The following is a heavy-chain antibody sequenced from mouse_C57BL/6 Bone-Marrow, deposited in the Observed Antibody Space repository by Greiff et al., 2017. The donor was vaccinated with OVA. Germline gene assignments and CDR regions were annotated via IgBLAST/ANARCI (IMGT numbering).Heavy chain of an antibody. CDR2: ISGGGGNT. Sequence: EVKLVESGGGLVKPGGSLKLSCAASGFTFSSYTMSWVRQTPEKRLEWVATISGGGGNTYYPDSVKGRFTISRDNAKNTLYLQMSSLRSEDTALYYCARLGSSYVDWYFDVWGTGTTVTVSS. V-gene: IGHV5-9*01. J-gene: IGHJ1*03. D-gene: IGHD1-1*01. CDR1: GFTFSSYT. CDR3: ARLGSSYVDWYFDV.